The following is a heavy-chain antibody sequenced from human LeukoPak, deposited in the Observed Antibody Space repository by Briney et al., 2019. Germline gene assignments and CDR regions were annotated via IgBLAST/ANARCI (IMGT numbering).Heavy chain of an antibody. V-gene: IGHV1-8*01. CDR2: MNTNSGNT. D-gene: IGHD3-3*01. Sequence: GASVKVSCKASVYTFTSYDINWVRQATGQGLEWMGWMNTNSGNTGNAQKFQGRVTMTRNTSISTAYIVLSSPRSEETAVFYFARVERTAIFGAVSYFFDYWGQGTLVTVSS. J-gene: IGHJ4*02. CDR1: VYTFTSYD. CDR3: ARVERTAIFGAVSYFFDY.